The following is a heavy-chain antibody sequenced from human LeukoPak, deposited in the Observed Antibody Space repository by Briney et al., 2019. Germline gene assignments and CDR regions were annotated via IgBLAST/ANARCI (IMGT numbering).Heavy chain of an antibody. CDR1: GDSFTSYW. Sequence: GESLKISCKGSGDSFTSYWIGWVRQMPGKGLEWMGIIYPGDSDTRYSPSFQGQVTISADKSISTAYLQWSSLKASDTAMYYCAGLPGDYDSSGYYYYYGMDVWGQGTTVTVSS. CDR2: IYPGDSDT. CDR3: AGLPGDYDSSGYYYYYGMDV. V-gene: IGHV5-51*01. D-gene: IGHD3-22*01. J-gene: IGHJ6*02.